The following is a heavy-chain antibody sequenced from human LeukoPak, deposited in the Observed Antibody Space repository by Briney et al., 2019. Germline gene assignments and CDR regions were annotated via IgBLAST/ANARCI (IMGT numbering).Heavy chain of an antibody. D-gene: IGHD3-16*01. J-gene: IGHJ4*02. CDR1: GFIFSTYG. Sequence: PGGSLRLSCAASGFIFSTYGMYWVRQAPGKGLEWVAFIRHDGSIKNYADSVKGRSTISRDNSKNTLYLQMNSPRAEDTAVYYCAKDSLADIDYWGQGTLVTVSS. CDR3: AKDSLADIDY. CDR2: IRHDGSIK. V-gene: IGHV3-30*02.